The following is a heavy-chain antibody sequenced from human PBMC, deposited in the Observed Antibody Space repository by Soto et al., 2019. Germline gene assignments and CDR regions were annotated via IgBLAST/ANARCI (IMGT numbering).Heavy chain of an antibody. D-gene: IGHD3-16*01. CDR1: GGSFSGYY. CDR2: INHSGST. V-gene: IGHV4-34*01. J-gene: IGHJ4*02. Sequence: NPSETLSLTCAVYGGSFSGYYWSWIRQPPGKGLEWIGEINHSGSTNYNPSLKSRVTISVDTSKNQFSLKLSSVTAADTAVYYCARLSNPWGNSVMDYWGQGTLVTVSS. CDR3: ARLSNPWGNSVMDY.